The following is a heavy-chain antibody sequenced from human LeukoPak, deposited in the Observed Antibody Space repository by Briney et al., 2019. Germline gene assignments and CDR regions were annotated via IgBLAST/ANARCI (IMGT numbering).Heavy chain of an antibody. CDR3: ARSFITMVRGGDAFDI. Sequence: GASVTVSCKASGYTFTGYYMRWVRQAPGQGLEWMGWINPNSGGTNYAQKFQGRVTMTGDTSISTAYMELSRLRSDDTAVYYCARSFITMVRGGDAFDIWGQGTMVTVSS. V-gene: IGHV1-2*02. CDR1: GYTFTGYY. CDR2: INPNSGGT. D-gene: IGHD3-10*01. J-gene: IGHJ3*02.